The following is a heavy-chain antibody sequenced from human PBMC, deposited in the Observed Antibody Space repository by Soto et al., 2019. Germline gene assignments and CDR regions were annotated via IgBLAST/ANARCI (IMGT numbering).Heavy chain of an antibody. CDR1: DYTFTRNG. J-gene: IGHJ4*02. CDR3: ATFYSSGWRRGHLDK. Sequence: QVQLVQSGAEVKKPGASVKVSCKASDYTFTRNGISWVRQAPGQGLEWMGWISGYSGSTNYAQKFQGRVTMTTDTPTSTAYMELRSLRSDDTAVYYCATFYSSGWRRGHLDKWGQGTLVTVSS. V-gene: IGHV1-18*01. CDR2: ISGYSGST. D-gene: IGHD6-19*01.